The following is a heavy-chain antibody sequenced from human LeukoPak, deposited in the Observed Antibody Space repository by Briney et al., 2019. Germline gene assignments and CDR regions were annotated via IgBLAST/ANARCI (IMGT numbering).Heavy chain of an antibody. CDR1: GFTFSSHG. V-gene: IGHV3-30*02. D-gene: IGHD3-9*01. CDR2: IRYDGSNK. J-gene: IGHJ4*02. Sequence: GGSLRLSCAASGFTFSSHGMHWVRQTPAKGLEWVAFIRYDGSNKYYADSVKGRFIVSRDNSKNTLFLQMNSLRPEDTAVYYCAKGGKYDILTGYRRSRLLGDFWGQGTLVTVSS. CDR3: AKGGKYDILTGYRRSRLLGDF.